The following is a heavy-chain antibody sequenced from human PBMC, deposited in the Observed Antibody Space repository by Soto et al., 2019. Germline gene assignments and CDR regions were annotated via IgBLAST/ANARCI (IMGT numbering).Heavy chain of an antibody. CDR3: TGFGGNSV. D-gene: IGHD2-21*02. Sequence: EVQVVESGGGLTQPGGSLRLSCAVSGFTVTNNHVTWVRQSTGKGLECVSVIWNNGRTSYADSVKGRFTIARDNSKNTVYLQMKSLRAADTAMYYCTGFGGNSVWGQGTLVTVSS. CDR1: GFTVTNNH. V-gene: IGHV3-53*01. J-gene: IGHJ4*02. CDR2: IWNNGRT.